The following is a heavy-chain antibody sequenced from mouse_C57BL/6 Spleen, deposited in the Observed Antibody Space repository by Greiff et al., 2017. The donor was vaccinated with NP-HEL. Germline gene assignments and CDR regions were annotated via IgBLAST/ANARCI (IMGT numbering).Heavy chain of an antibody. J-gene: IGHJ1*03. D-gene: IGHD2-1*01. CDR2: ISDGGSYT. CDR3: AREIYYGNLYWYFDV. V-gene: IGHV5-4*01. CDR1: GFTFSSYA. Sequence: EVQGVESGGGLVKPGGSLKLSCAASGFTFSSYAMSWVRQTPEKRLEWVATISDGGSYTYYPDNVKGRFTISRDNAKNNLYLQMSHLKSEDTAMYYCAREIYYGNLYWYFDVWGTGTTVTVSS.